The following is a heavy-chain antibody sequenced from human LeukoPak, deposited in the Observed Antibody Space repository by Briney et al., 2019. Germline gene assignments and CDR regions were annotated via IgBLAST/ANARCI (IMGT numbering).Heavy chain of an antibody. CDR2: IYYSGST. D-gene: IGHD3-22*01. CDR3: ARAPYYYDSSGPFDY. J-gene: IGHJ4*02. V-gene: IGHV4-59*01. Sequence: PSETLSLTCTVSGGSISSYYWSWIRQPPGKGLEWIGYIYYSGSTNYNPSLKSRVTISVDTSKNQFSLKLSSVAAADTAVYYCARAPYYYDSSGPFDYWGQGTLVTVSS. CDR1: GGSISSYY.